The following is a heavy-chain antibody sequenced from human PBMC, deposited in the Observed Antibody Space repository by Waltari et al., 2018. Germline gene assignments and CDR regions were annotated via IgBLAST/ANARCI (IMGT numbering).Heavy chain of an antibody. CDR1: GGSISSGGYY. CDR2: NDDSGST. Sequence: QVQLQESGPGLVKPSQTLSLTCTVSGGSISSGGYYWSWIRQHPGKGLEWIGYNDDSGSTYNNPSLKSRVTISVDTSKNQFSLKLSSVTAADTAVYYCARVLSSGYYDSSGYYPFDYWGQGTLVTVSS. J-gene: IGHJ4*02. CDR3: ARVLSSGYYDSSGYYPFDY. D-gene: IGHD3-22*01. V-gene: IGHV4-31*03.